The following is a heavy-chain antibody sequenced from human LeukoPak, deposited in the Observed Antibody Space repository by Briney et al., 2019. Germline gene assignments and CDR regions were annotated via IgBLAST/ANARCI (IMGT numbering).Heavy chain of an antibody. CDR2: ISGSGGSA. J-gene: IGHJ4*02. Sequence: GGSLRLSCEASGLSFSDYAMSWVRQAPGKGLEWVSSISGSGGSAYYADFVKDRASISRDNSKNTVYLRLNSLRAEDSAVYFCAKGGQNFDFWRFDYWGQGTVVTVSS. V-gene: IGHV3-23*01. CDR3: AKGGQNFDFWRFDY. CDR1: GLSFSDYA. D-gene: IGHD3-3*01.